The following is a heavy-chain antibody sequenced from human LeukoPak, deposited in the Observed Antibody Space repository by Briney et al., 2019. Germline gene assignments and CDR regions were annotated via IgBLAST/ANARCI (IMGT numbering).Heavy chain of an antibody. J-gene: IGHJ5*02. CDR2: INTNTGNT. D-gene: IGHD3-16*01. CDR3: APAGGSHGAWFDP. Sequence: ASVKVFCKASGYTLTSYAMNWVRHAPGQGLERMGWINTNTGNTTYVQGLTGRFDFSLDISVSTAYLQISSLKAEDTAVYYCAPAGGSHGAWFDPWGQGTLVTVSS. V-gene: IGHV7-4-1*02. CDR1: GYTLTSYA.